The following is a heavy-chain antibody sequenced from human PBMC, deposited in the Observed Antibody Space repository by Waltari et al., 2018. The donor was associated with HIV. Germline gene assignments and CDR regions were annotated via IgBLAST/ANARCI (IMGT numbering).Heavy chain of an antibody. Sequence: QVQLVESGGGVVQPGGSLRLSCAASGFTFSTYAMHWVRQAPGKGLEWVAFIRYEGSNKDYADSVKGRFTMSRDDSKNTVYLHMNSLRGEDTAVYYCAKPKSNYDFKDGLDVWGQGTTVTVSS. V-gene: IGHV3-30*02. CDR3: AKPKSNYDFKDGLDV. J-gene: IGHJ6*02. D-gene: IGHD4-4*01. CDR1: GFTFSTYA. CDR2: IRYEGSNK.